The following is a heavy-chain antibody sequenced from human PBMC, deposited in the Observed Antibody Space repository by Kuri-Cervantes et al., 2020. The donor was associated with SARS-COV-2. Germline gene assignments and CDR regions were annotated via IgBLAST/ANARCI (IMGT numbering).Heavy chain of an antibody. Sequence: ASVKVSCKASGGTFSSYGISWVRQAPGQGLEWMGWISAYNGNTNYAQKLQGRVTTTTDTSTSTAYMELRSLRSDDTAVYYCARGHSALKRELLPFDYWGQGTLVTVSS. J-gene: IGHJ4*02. CDR1: GGTFSSYG. V-gene: IGHV1-18*01. D-gene: IGHD1-26*01. CDR3: ARGHSALKRELLPFDY. CDR2: ISAYNGNT.